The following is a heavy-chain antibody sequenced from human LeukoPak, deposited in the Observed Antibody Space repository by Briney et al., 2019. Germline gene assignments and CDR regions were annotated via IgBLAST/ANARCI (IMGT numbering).Heavy chain of an antibody. D-gene: IGHD2-2*01. J-gene: IGHJ4*02. CDR3: ARSVRRGCSTVHRHYHFDN. V-gene: IGHV1-8*03. CDR2: MRSNSDST. Sequence: ASVKVSCKASGYSFTNYDINWVRQAPGQGLEWMGWMRSNSDSTGYAQRFKGRVTLTKNTSMGTAYMELSSLTSEDTAVYFCARSVRRGCSTVHRHYHFDNWGQGTLVTVSS. CDR1: GYSFTNYD.